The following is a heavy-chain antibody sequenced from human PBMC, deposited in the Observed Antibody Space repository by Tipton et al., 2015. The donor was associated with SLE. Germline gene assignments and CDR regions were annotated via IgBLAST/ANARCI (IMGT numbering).Heavy chain of an antibody. D-gene: IGHD2-2*01. V-gene: IGHV4-39*07. CDR2: IFYSWTT. CDR1: GGPLTSSHSF. J-gene: IGHJ6*02. CDR3: ARGQGGYCTSTSCYYYYGMDV. Sequence: LRLSCTVSGGPLTSSHSFWGWIRQTPGKGLEWIGNIFYSWTTYYNTSLRSRVTISVDASNNQFSLRLSSVTAADTAVYYCARGQGGYCTSTSCYYYYGMDVWGQGTTVTVSS.